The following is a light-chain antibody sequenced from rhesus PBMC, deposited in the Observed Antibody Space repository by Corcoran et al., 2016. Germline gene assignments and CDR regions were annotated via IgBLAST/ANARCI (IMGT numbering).Light chain of an antibody. Sequence: SYDLTQPPSVSVSPGQRAGFTCGGDNIGSEAVHWYQQKPPQAPVLVIYSDSERPSGIPERFSGSKSGNTATLTISGVEAGDEADYYCQVWDISSDHDVFGSGTKWTVL. J-gene: IGLJ6*01. CDR1: NIGSEA. CDR2: SDS. CDR3: QVWDISSDHDV. V-gene: IGLV3-44*01.